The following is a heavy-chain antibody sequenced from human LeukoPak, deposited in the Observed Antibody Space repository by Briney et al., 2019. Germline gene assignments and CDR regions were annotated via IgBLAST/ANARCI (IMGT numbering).Heavy chain of an antibody. V-gene: IGHV1-2*02. CDR3: ARTLSSCSSTSCYTGGGY. CDR2: INPNSGGT. Sequence: ASVKVSCKASGYTFTGYYMHWVRQAPGQGLEWMGWINPNSGGTNYAQKFQGRVTMTRDTSISTAYMELSRLRSDDTAVYYCARTLSSCSSTSCYTGGGYWGQGTLVTVSS. CDR1: GYTFTGYY. J-gene: IGHJ4*02. D-gene: IGHD2-2*02.